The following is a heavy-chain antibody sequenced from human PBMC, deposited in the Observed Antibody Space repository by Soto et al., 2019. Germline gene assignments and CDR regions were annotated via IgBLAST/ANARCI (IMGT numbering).Heavy chain of an antibody. Sequence: PGGSLRLSCAASGFSFNICAFHWVRQAPGKGLEWLSVISYHGREIHYADSVKGRFTISRDSSSSTVYLQMNSLRIEDAAVYYCPGAPRAVTGSFLVHWGQGTLVTVSS. CDR3: PGAPRAVTGSFLVH. V-gene: IGHV3-30-3*01. D-gene: IGHD2-21*02. J-gene: IGHJ4*02. CDR1: GFSFNICA. CDR2: ISYHGREI.